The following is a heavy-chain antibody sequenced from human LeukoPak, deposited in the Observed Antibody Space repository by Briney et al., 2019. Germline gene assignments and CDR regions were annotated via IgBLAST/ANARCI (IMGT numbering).Heavy chain of an antibody. CDR3: ARAGPTQQLVRVRWGFDP. CDR2: INHSGST. CDR1: GGSFSGYY. Sequence: SETLSLTCAVYGGSFSGYYWSWIRQPPGKGLEWIGEINHSGSTNYNPSLKSRVTISVDTSKNQFSLKLSSVTAADTAVYYCARAGPTQQLVRVRWGFDPWGQGTLVTVSS. V-gene: IGHV4-34*01. J-gene: IGHJ5*02. D-gene: IGHD6-13*01.